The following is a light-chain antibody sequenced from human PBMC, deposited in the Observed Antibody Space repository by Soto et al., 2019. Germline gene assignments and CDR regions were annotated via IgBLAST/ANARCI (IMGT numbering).Light chain of an antibody. Sequence: SVLTQPPSASGTPGQRVTISCSGSNSNIGRNTVNWYQQLPGAAPSLLIYSNNQRPSAVPDRFSGSKSGTSASLAISGLQSEDEADYYCAAWDESPNVPVFGGGTKLTVL. CDR2: SNN. J-gene: IGLJ3*02. CDR3: AAWDESPNVPV. V-gene: IGLV1-44*01. CDR1: NSNIGRNT.